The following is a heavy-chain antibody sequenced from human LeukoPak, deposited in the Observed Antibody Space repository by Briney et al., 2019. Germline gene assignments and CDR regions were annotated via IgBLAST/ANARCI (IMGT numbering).Heavy chain of an antibody. Sequence: GGSLRLSCAASGFTFNSYGMHWVRQAPGKGLEWVAVIWYDGSNKYYADSVKGRFTISRDNSKNTLYLQMNSLRAEDTAVYYCARGPAWFGELGYGMDVWGQGTTVTVSS. CDR2: IWYDGSNK. V-gene: IGHV3-33*01. D-gene: IGHD3-10*01. CDR3: ARGPAWFGELGYGMDV. J-gene: IGHJ6*02. CDR1: GFTFNSYG.